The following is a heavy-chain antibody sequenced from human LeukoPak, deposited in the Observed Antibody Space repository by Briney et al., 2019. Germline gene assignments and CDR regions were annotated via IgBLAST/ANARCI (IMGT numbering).Heavy chain of an antibody. CDR3: ARREAMVRGPGYFDY. Sequence: PSETLSLTCTVSGGSISSGGYYWSWIRQHPGKGLEWIGYIYYSGSTYYNPSLKSRVTISVDTSKNQFSLKLSSATAADTAVYYCARREAMVRGPGYFDYWGQGTLVTVSS. V-gene: IGHV4-31*03. CDR1: GGSISSGGYY. D-gene: IGHD3-10*01. J-gene: IGHJ4*02. CDR2: IYYSGST.